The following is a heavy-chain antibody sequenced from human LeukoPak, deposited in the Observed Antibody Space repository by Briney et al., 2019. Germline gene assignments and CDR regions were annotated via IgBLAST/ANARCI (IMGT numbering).Heavy chain of an antibody. J-gene: IGHJ4*02. Sequence: GGSLRFSCAASGFTFSASWMTWVRQAPGKGLEWVTNINQDGSEKYYVDSVKGRFTISRDNARNALYLQMNSLRTEDTAVYYCARGDRGFDYWGQGTLVTVSS. CDR1: GFTFSASW. CDR2: INQDGSEK. CDR3: ARGDRGFDY. V-gene: IGHV3-7*01.